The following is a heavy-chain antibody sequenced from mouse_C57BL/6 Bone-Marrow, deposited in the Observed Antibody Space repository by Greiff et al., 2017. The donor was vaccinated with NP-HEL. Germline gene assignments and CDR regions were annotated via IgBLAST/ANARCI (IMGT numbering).Heavy chain of an antibody. J-gene: IGHJ2*01. D-gene: IGHD1-1*01. CDR2: INPNNGGT. V-gene: IGHV1-22*01. CDR3: ARSGVYYGSPFDY. CDR1: GYTFTDYN. Sequence: SGPELVKPGASVKMSCKASGYTFTDYNMHWVKQSHGKSLEWIGYINPNNGGTSYNQKFKGKATLTVNKSSSTAYMELRSLTSEDSAVYYCARSGVYYGSPFDYWGQGTTLTVSS.